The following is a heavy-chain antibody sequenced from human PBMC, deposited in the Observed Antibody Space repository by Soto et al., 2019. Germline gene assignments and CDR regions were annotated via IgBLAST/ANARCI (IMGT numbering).Heavy chain of an antibody. CDR2: IYHSGST. V-gene: IGHV4-4*02. Sequence: QVQLQESGPGLVKPSGTLSLTCAVSGGSISSSNWWSWVRQPPGKGLEWIGEIYHSGSTNYNPSQKSRVTIEVDKSKHQFSLKLSSVTAADTAVYYCASAPEMATIFDYWGQGTLVTVSS. D-gene: IGHD5-12*01. CDR1: GGSISSSNW. CDR3: ASAPEMATIFDY. J-gene: IGHJ4*02.